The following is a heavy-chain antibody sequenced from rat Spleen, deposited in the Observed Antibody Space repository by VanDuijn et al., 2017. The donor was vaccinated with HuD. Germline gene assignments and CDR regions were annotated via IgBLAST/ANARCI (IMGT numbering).Heavy chain of an antibody. V-gene: IGHV5-19*01. J-gene: IGHJ3*01. CDR1: GFTFSNYG. D-gene: IGHD1-10*01. Sequence: EVQLVESGGGLVQPGRSLKLSCAASGFTFSNYGMHWIRQAPTKGLEWVASISPSGGSTYYRDSVKGRFTISRDNAKSTLYLQMDSLRSEDTATYYCATPLNNNYGDWFAYWGQGTLVTVSS. CDR3: ATPLNNNYGDWFAY. CDR2: ISPSGGST.